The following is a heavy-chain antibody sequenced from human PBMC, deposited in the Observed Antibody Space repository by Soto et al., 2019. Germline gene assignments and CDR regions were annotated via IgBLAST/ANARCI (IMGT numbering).Heavy chain of an antibody. Sequence: VQLVESGGGLVKPGGSLRLSCAASGFTFSSYSMNWVRQAPGKGLEWVSSISSSSSYIYYADSVKGRFTISRDNAKNSVYLQMNTLRAEDTAVYYGDRALSGWFDYWGKGTLVTVSS. CDR3: DRALSGWFDY. D-gene: IGHD6-19*01. CDR1: GFTFSSYS. CDR2: ISSSSSYI. J-gene: IGHJ4*02. V-gene: IGHV3-21*01.